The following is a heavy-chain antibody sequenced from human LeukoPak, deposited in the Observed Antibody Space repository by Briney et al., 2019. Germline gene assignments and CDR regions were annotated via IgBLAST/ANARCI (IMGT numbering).Heavy chain of an antibody. CDR3: ASFSWGSGSYNQEAIWSWFDP. D-gene: IGHD3-10*01. J-gene: IGHJ5*02. CDR1: GGSISSRSYY. CDR2: IYYSGST. V-gene: IGHV4-39*01. Sequence: SETLSLTCTVFGGSISSRSYYWGWIRQPPGKGLEYIGNIYYSGSTYQNPSLKSRVTISVDTSKHQLSLKLSSVTAADTAVYYCASFSWGSGSYNQEAIWSWFDPWGQGTLVIVSS.